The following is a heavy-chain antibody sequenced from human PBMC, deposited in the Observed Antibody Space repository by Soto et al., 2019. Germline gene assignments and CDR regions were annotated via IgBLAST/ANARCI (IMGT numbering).Heavy chain of an antibody. V-gene: IGHV3-23*01. CDR3: AKVGGYDILTGYPTDYFDY. CDR1: GFTFSSYA. D-gene: IGHD3-9*01. Sequence: PGGSLRLSCAASGFTFSSYAMSWVRQAPGKGLEWVSAISGSGGSTYYADSVKGRFTISRDNSKNTLYLQMNSLRAEDTAVYYCAKVGGYDILTGYPTDYFDYWGQGTLVTVSS. J-gene: IGHJ4*02. CDR2: ISGSGGST.